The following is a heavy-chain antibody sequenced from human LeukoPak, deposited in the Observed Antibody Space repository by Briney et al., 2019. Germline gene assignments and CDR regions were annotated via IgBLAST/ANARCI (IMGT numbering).Heavy chain of an antibody. CDR1: GFTFSIFA. J-gene: IGHJ4*02. CDR3: ASMQRKTPTYSFDY. V-gene: IGHV3-64*02. Sequence: QPGGSLRLSCAAAGFTFSIFAMHWVRQAPGRGLEFVSAISSNGGSTNYADSVKGRFSISRDNSKNTVYLQMGSLRAEDMAVYYCASMQRKTPTYSFDYWGQGTLVTVSS. CDR2: ISSNGGST. D-gene: IGHD2-21*01.